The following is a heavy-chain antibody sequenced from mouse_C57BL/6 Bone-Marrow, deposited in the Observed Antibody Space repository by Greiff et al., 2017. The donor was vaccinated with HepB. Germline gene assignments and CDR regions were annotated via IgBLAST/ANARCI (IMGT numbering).Heavy chain of an antibody. D-gene: IGHD4-1*01. V-gene: IGHV1-78*01. Sequence: VQLQQSGPELVKPGASVKISCKVSGYTFTDHTIHWMKQRPEQGLEWIGYIYPRDGSTKYNEKFKGKATLTADKSSSTAYMQLSSLTSEDSAVYYCARRGNWNFDYWGQGTTLTVSS. CDR1: GYTFTDHT. CDR2: IYPRDGST. J-gene: IGHJ2*01. CDR3: ARRGNWNFDY.